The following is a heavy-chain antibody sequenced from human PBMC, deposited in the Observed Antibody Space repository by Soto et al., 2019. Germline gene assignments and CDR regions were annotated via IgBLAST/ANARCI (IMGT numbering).Heavy chain of an antibody. CDR2: ISAHNGDT. CDR1: GYSFATYC. V-gene: IGHV1-18*04. D-gene: IGHD3-22*01. J-gene: IGHJ4*02. CDR3: ATEPIYYNDGSGYYPLGH. Sequence: ASVKVSCKSSGYSFATYCFSWVRQAPGQGLECVGWISAHNGDTHYPQKFQGSVTLTTDTSTNTGYMELRSLTSDDTAVYFCATEPIYYNDGSGYYPLGHWGQGTLVTVS.